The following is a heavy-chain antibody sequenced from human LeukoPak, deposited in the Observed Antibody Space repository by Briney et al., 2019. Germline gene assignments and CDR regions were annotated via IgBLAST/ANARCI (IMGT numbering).Heavy chain of an antibody. CDR2: IYHSGST. D-gene: IGHD1-26*01. J-gene: IGHJ4*02. CDR3: ARGSSGSYYENYFDY. Sequence: PSETLSLTCAVSGGSISSSNWWSWVRQPPGKGLDWIGEIYHSGSTNYNPSLKSRVSISVDKSKNQFSLKLSSVTAADTAVYYCARGSSGSYYENYFDYWGQGTLVTVSS. V-gene: IGHV4-4*02. CDR1: GGSISSSNW.